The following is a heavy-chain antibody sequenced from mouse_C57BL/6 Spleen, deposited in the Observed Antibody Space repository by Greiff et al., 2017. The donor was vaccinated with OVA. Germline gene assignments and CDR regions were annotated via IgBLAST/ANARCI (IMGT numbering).Heavy chain of an antibody. CDR2: ISSGSSTI. Sequence: EVQRVESGGGLVKPGGSLKLSCAASGFTFSDYGMHWVRQAPEKGLEWVAYISSGSSTIYYADTVKGRFTISRDNAKNTLFLQMTSLRSEDTAMYYCARRMGGLRRGSYAMDYWGQGTSVTVSS. D-gene: IGHD2-4*01. J-gene: IGHJ4*01. CDR3: ARRMGGLRRGSYAMDY. CDR1: GFTFSDYG. V-gene: IGHV5-17*01.